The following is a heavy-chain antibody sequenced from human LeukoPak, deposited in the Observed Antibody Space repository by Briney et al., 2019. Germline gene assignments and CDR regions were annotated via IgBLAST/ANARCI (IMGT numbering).Heavy chain of an antibody. J-gene: IGHJ4*02. V-gene: IGHV3-23*01. D-gene: IGHD6-13*01. Sequence: GSLRLSCAASGFTLSSYAMTWVRQAPGRGLEWVSSVDGGGGGTYYADSVKGRFTISRDNSKDTLYLQMNGLRAEDTAVYFCAKQSAGSAAWYSLHYDFWGQGTLVTVSS. CDR1: GFTLSSYA. CDR2: VDGGGGGT. CDR3: AKQSAGSAAWYSLHYDF.